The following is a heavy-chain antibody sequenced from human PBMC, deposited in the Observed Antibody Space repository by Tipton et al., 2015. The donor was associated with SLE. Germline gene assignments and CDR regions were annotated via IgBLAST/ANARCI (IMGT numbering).Heavy chain of an antibody. Sequence: TLSLTCAVSGYSISSGYYWGWIRQPPGKGLEWIGSIYHSGSTYYNPSLKSRVTISVDTSKNQFSLNLSSVTAADTAVYYCASFDYGDYWYWGQGTLVTVSS. J-gene: IGHJ4*02. D-gene: IGHD4-17*01. CDR2: IYHSGST. CDR1: GYSISSGYY. V-gene: IGHV4-38-2*01. CDR3: ASFDYGDYWY.